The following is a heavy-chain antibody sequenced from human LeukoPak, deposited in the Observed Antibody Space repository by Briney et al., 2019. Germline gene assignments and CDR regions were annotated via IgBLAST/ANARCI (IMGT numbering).Heavy chain of an antibody. D-gene: IGHD5-18*01. CDR2: ISGSGGST. CDR1: GFTFSSYA. Sequence: PGGSLRLSCAASGFTFSSYAMSWVRQAPGKGLEWVSAISGSGGSTYYADSVKGRFTISRDNSKNTLYLQMISLRAEDTAVYYCAKAGNRGYSYGLFDYWGQGTLVTVSS. CDR3: AKAGNRGYSYGLFDY. V-gene: IGHV3-23*01. J-gene: IGHJ4*02.